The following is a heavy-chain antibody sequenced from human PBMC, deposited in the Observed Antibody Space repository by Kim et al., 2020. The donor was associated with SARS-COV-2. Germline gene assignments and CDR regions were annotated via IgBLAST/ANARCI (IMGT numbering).Heavy chain of an antibody. J-gene: IGHJ5*02. D-gene: IGHD2-2*01. CDR2: IYYSGST. Sequence: SETLSLTCTVSGGSISSYYWSWIRQPPGKGLEWIGYIYYSGSTNYNPSLKSRVTISVDTSKNQFSLKLSSVTAADTAVYYCARDEGGYCSSTSCYWGWFDPWGQGTLVTVSS. CDR1: GGSISSYY. V-gene: IGHV4-59*01. CDR3: ARDEGGYCSSTSCYWGWFDP.